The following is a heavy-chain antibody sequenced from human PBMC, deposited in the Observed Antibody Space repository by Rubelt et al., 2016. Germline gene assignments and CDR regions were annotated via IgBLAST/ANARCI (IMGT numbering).Heavy chain of an antibody. CDR2: MNPNSGNT. CDR1: GYIFTSYD. CDR3: AREVGATDL. Sequence: QVQLVQSGAEVKKPGASVKVSCKASGYIFTSYDINWVRQASGQGLEWMGWMNPNSGNTGYAQKFQGRVTMTRDKSTITVYMELSSLRADDTALYYCAREVGATDLWGQGTLVTVSS. V-gene: IGHV1-8*01. D-gene: IGHD1-26*01. J-gene: IGHJ4*02.